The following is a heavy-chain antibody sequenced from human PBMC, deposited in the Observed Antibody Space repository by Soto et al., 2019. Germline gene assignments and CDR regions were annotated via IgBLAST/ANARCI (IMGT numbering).Heavy chain of an antibody. CDR2: IYPGDSDT. Sequence: GESLKISCKGSGYIFTSYWIGWVRQMPGKGLEWMGIIYPGDSDTRYSPSFQGQVTISADKSISTAYLQWSSLKASETAMYYCERLVPYYFDYWGQGTLVTVSS. D-gene: IGHD2-21*01. CDR1: GYIFTSYW. J-gene: IGHJ4*02. V-gene: IGHV5-51*01. CDR3: ERLVPYYFDY.